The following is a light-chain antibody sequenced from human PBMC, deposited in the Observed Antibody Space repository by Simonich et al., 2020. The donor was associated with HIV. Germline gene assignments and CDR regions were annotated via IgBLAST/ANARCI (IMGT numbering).Light chain of an antibody. CDR2: DDS. V-gene: IGLV3-21*03. Sequence: SYVLTQPPSVSVAPGKTARITCGGNKIGSKSVHGYQQKPGQAPVLFVYDDSDRPSGIPERFSGSNSGNTATLTISRVEAGDEADYYCQVWDTSSDHPGVFGGGTKLTVL. J-gene: IGLJ3*02. CDR1: KIGSKS. CDR3: QVWDTSSDHPGV.